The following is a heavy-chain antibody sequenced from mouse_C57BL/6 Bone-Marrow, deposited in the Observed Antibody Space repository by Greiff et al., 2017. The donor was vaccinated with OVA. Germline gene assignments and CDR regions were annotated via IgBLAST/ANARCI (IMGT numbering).Heavy chain of an antibody. V-gene: IGHV1-64*01. D-gene: IGHD4-1*01. CDR2: IHPNSGST. CDR3: AREGLGRAFAY. Sequence: VKLQQPGAELVKPGASVKLSCKASGYTFTSYWMHWVKQRPGQGLEWIGMIHPNSGSTNYNEKFKSKATLTVDKSSSTAYMQLSSLTSEDSAVYYCAREGLGRAFAYWGQGTLVTVSA. J-gene: IGHJ3*01. CDR1: GYTFTSYW.